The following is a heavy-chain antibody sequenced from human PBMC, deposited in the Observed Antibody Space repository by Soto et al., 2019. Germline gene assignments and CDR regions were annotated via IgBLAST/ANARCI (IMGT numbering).Heavy chain of an antibody. CDR2: ISAYNGNT. J-gene: IGHJ4*02. D-gene: IGHD3-16*02. V-gene: IGHV1-18*01. CDR1: GYTFTSYG. CDR3: AMYYDYLWGSYRYQY. Sequence: ASVKVSCKASGYTFTSYGISWVRQAPGQGLEWMGWISAYNGNTNYAQKLQGRVTMTTDTSTSTAYMELRSLRSDDTAVYYCAMYYDYLWGSYRYQYWGQATLVTVSS.